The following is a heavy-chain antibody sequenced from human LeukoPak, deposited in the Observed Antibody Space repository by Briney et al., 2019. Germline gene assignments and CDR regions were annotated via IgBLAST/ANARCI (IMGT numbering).Heavy chain of an antibody. CDR2: IIPILGIA. V-gene: IGHV1-69*04. J-gene: IGHJ4*02. CDR3: ARKQQLVMGPFDY. CDR1: GGTFSSYA. Sequence: ASVKVSCKASGGTFSSYAISWVRQAPGQGLEWMGRIIPILGIANYAQKFQGRVTITADESTSTAYMELSSLRSEDTAVYYCARKQQLVMGPFDYWGQGTLVTVSS. D-gene: IGHD6-13*01.